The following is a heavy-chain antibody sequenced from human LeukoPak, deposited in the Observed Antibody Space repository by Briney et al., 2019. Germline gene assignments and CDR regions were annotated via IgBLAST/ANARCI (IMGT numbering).Heavy chain of an antibody. J-gene: IGHJ6*03. CDR1: GFTFDDYT. CDR3: AKDGWERSTTYYYYMDV. V-gene: IGHV3-43*01. D-gene: IGHD1-26*01. CDR2: ISWDGGST. Sequence: GGSLRLSCAASGFTFDDYTMHWVRQTPGKGLEWVSLISWDGGSTYYADSVKGRFTISRDNSKNSLYLQMNSLRTEDTALYYCAKDGWERSTTYYYYMDVWGKGTTVTVSS.